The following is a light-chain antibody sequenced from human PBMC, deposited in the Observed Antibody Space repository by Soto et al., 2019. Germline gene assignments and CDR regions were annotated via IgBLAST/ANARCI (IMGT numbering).Light chain of an antibody. V-gene: IGLV2-18*02. J-gene: IGLJ1*01. CDR2: EVS. Sequence: QSVLTQPPPVSGSPGQSVTISCTGTSSDVGSYNRVSWYQQPPGTAPKVMIYEVSNRPSGVPDRFSGSKSGNTASLTISGLQPEDEADYYCYSSTSSNPYVFGTGTKVTVL. CDR3: YSSTSSNPYV. CDR1: SSDVGSYNR.